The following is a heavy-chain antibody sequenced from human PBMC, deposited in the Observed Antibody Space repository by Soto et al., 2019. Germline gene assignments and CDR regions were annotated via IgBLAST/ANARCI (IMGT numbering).Heavy chain of an antibody. V-gene: IGHV3-13*01. CDR2: IGTAGDT. J-gene: IGHJ4*02. Sequence: PGGSLRLSCAASGFTFSSYDMHWVRQATGKGLEWVSAIGTAGDTYYPGSVKGRFTISRENAKNSLYLQMNSLRAEDTAVYYCARDRHYGDFEFDYWGQGTLVTVSS. D-gene: IGHD4-17*01. CDR3: ARDRHYGDFEFDY. CDR1: GFTFSSYD.